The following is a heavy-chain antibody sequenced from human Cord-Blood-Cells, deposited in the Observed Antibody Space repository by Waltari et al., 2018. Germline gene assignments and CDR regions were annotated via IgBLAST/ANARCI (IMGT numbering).Heavy chain of an antibody. CDR1: GRPIRSYY. J-gene: IGHJ4*02. V-gene: IGHV4-4*07. CDR2: IHTSGST. D-gene: IGHD5-12*01. Sequence: QVQLQESGPGLVKPSATPSLTCPVSGRPIRSYYWSWIRQPAGKGLEWIGRIHTSGSTNYNPSLKSRVTMSVDTSKNQFSLKLSSVTAADTAVYYCARTGDGYDFDYWGQGTLVTVSS. CDR3: ARTGDGYDFDY.